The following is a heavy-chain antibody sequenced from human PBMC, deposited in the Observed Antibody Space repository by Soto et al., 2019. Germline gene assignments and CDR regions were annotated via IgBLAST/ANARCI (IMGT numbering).Heavy chain of an antibody. CDR2: ISSDGSST. Sequence: GGSLRLSCSASGFTFSSFAMHWVRQAPGKGLEYVSVISSDGSSTYYADYVRGRFTISRDNSKNTMYLQMTSLRTEDTAVYYCVKEARIHFWSGYDYWGQGDLVTVSS. CDR3: VKEARIHFWSGYDY. CDR1: GFTFSSFA. D-gene: IGHD3-3*01. V-gene: IGHV3-64D*06. J-gene: IGHJ4*02.